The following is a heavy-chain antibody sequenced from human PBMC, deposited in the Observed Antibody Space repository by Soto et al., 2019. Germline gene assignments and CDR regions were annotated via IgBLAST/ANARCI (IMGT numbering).Heavy chain of an antibody. J-gene: IGHJ4*02. D-gene: IGHD6-13*01. V-gene: IGHV2-5*02. Sequence: QITLKESGPTLVKPTQTLTLTCTFSGFSLSSGGEGVGWIRQPPGKALEWLALIYWDDDTRYRPSLKTRLTITKDTSKDQVALTMTDLGPEDTATYYCVNRKYSSDWYQTGHFDYWGQGILVTVSS. CDR2: IYWDDDT. CDR1: GFSLSSGGEG. CDR3: VNRKYSSDWYQTGHFDY.